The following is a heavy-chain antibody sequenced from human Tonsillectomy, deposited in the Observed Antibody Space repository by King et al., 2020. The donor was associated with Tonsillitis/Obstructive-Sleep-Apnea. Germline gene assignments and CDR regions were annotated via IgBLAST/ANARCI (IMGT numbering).Heavy chain of an antibody. V-gene: IGHV4-59*08. Sequence: VQLQESGPGLVKPSETLSLTCTVSGGSISSYYWSWIRQPPGKGLEWIGYIYYSGSTNYNPSLKSRVTISVDTSKNQFSLKLSSVTAANTAMYYCARRRFKGGVDYWGQGTLVTVSS. CDR1: GGSISSYY. D-gene: IGHD3-16*01. CDR3: ARRRFKGGVDY. J-gene: IGHJ4*02. CDR2: IYYSGST.